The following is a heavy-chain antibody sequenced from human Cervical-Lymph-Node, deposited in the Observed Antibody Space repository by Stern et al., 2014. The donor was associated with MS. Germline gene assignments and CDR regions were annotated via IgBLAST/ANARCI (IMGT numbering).Heavy chain of an antibody. D-gene: IGHD2-8*01. Sequence: VKLEESGPGLVKPSETLSLTCTVSGGSITSYYCSWIRKSPGKGLEWIGYNHHSGSTAYNPSLKSRVTISVDSSKNQFSLRLSSATAADTAVYYCARGRMYHFDSWGQGTLVTVSS. CDR2: NHHSGST. V-gene: IGHV4-59*01. CDR1: GGSITSYY. CDR3: ARGRMYHFDS. J-gene: IGHJ4*02.